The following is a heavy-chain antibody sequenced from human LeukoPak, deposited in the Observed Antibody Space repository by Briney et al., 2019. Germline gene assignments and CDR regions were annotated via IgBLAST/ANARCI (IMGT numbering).Heavy chain of an antibody. D-gene: IGHD3-22*01. CDR2: INPSGINT. CDR3: ARSYYYDSSGYYPPTYFDY. CDR1: GYTFTSYH. J-gene: IGHJ4*02. Sequence: ASVKVSCKASGYTFTSYHIHWVRQAPGQGLEWMGIINPSGINTNYAQKFQGRVTMTRDTSTSTVYMELSSLRSEDTAVYYCARSYYYDSSGYYPPTYFDYWGQGTLVTVSS. V-gene: IGHV1-46*01.